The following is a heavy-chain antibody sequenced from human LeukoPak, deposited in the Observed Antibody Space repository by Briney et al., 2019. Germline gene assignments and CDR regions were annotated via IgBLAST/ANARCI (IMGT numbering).Heavy chain of an antibody. CDR1: GGSFSGYY. J-gene: IGHJ5*02. CDR2: INHSGST. Sequence: PSETLSLTCAVYGGSFSGYYWSWIRQPPGKALEGIGEINHSGSTNYNPSLKSPVTISVDTSKNQFPLKLSSVTAADTAVYYCASRYSSSTIGWFDPWGQGTLVTVSS. V-gene: IGHV4-34*01. CDR3: ASRYSSSTIGWFDP. D-gene: IGHD6-6*01.